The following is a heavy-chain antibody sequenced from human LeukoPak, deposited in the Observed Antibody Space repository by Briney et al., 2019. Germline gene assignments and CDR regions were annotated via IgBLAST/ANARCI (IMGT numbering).Heavy chain of an antibody. CDR3: ARATSSRDHTAGY. Sequence: ASAKVSCKASGYTFTSYDINWVRQATGQGLEWMGWMNPNSGNTGYAQKFQGRVTMTRNTSISTAYMELSSLRSEDTAVYYCARATSSRDHTAGYWGQGTLVTVSS. CDR1: GYTFTSYD. V-gene: IGHV1-8*01. D-gene: IGHD5-18*01. CDR2: MNPNSGNT. J-gene: IGHJ4*02.